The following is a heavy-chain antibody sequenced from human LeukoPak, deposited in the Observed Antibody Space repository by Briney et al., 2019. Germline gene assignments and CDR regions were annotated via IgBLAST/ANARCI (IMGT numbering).Heavy chain of an antibody. V-gene: IGHV3-23*01. CDR1: GFTFSNFW. Sequence: QPGGSLRLSCAASGFTFSNFWMRWVRQAPGKGLEWVSAITAAGGTTYYADSVKGRFTISRDNAKNSLYLQMNSLRAEDTAVYYCARVMTKSQTYYFDYWGQGTLVTVSS. CDR3: ARVMTKSQTYYFDY. J-gene: IGHJ4*02. CDR2: ITAAGGTT.